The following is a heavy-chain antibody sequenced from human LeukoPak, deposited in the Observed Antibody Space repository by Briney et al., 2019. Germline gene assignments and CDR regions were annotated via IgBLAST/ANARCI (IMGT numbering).Heavy chain of an antibody. J-gene: IGHJ4*02. CDR1: GFTFSSYS. D-gene: IGHD2-15*01. Sequence: PGGSLRLSCAASGFTFSSYSMNWVRQAPGKGLEWVSSISSSSSYIYYADSVKGRFTITRDNAKNSLYLQMNSLRAEDTAVYYCARDQEGSDSLDYWGQGTLVTVSS. CDR3: ARDQEGSDSLDY. CDR2: ISSSSSYI. V-gene: IGHV3-21*01.